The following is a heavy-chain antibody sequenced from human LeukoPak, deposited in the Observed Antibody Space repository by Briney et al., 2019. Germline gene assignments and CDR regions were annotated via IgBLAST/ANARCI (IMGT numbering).Heavy chain of an antibody. CDR1: GFTVSSDY. V-gene: IGHV3-53*01. CDR3: SAYFDY. Sequence: PGGSLRLSXAASGFTVSSDYMAWVRQAPGKGLDWVSIIYSGGNTYYADSVKGRFTISRDTSKNTLYLQMNTLGAEDTAVYYCSAYFDYWGKGTLVTVSS. J-gene: IGHJ4*02. CDR2: IYSGGNT.